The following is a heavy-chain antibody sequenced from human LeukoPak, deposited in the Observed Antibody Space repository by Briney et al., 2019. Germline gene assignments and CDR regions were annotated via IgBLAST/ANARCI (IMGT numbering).Heavy chain of an antibody. J-gene: IGHJ6*03. CDR2: SYTSGCT. Sequence: SQTLSLTCSVPGGSISSGSYYSSWIRQPSGKGLDRIGRSYTSGCTNYNAPLKSRVTITVDTSKSQFSLKLSSVTAADTAVYYGAREGPLDIVVVPAVPSGTYYYYYYYMDVWGKGTTVTISS. D-gene: IGHD2-2*01. CDR3: AREGPLDIVVVPAVPSGTYYYYYYYMDV. CDR1: GGSISSGSYY. V-gene: IGHV4-61*02.